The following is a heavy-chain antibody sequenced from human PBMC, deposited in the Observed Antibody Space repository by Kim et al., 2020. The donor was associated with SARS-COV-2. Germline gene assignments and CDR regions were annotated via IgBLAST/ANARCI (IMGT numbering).Heavy chain of an antibody. CDR2: IFYRGHT. CDR1: GDSISSDDYY. Sequence: SETLSLTCTVSGDSISSDDYYWSWIRQHPGKGLQWIGHIFYRGHTDYNPSLTSRVTISVDTSKNEFSLKLNSVTAADTAVYYCARVNSAWYWFDPWGQGTLVTVSS. CDR3: ARVNSAWYWFDP. D-gene: IGHD2-8*02. V-gene: IGHV4-31*03. J-gene: IGHJ5*02.